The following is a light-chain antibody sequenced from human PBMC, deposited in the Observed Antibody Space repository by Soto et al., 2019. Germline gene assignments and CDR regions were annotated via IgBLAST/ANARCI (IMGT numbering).Light chain of an antibody. CDR2: GAS. CDR1: QSVSGN. V-gene: IGKV3-15*01. CDR3: QQYNIWPRT. Sequence: EIVMTQSPATLSVSPGERATLSCRASQSVSGNLAWYQQKPGQAPRLLIYGASTGATGIPARFSGSGSGTEFTLTISSLQSEDFAVYYCQQYNIWPRTFGQGTKVEIK. J-gene: IGKJ1*01.